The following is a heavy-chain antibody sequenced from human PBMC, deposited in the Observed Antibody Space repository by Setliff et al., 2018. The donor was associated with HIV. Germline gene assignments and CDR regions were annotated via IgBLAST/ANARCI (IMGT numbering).Heavy chain of an antibody. D-gene: IGHD5-12*01. J-gene: IGHJ5*02. CDR2: IIPALGTA. Sequence: WASVKVSCKASGGSFSSFTISWVRQAPGQGLEWMGGIIPALGTANYAQKFQGRVTMTADESTSTVYMELSSLRSEDTAIYYCAKDAGYSGTAWGTWGQGTLVTVSS. V-gene: IGHV1-69*13. CDR1: GGSFSSFT. CDR3: AKDAGYSGTAWGT.